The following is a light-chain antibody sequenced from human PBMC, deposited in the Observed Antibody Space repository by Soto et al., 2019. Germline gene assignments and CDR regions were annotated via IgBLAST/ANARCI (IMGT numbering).Light chain of an antibody. V-gene: IGKV1-39*01. CDR3: QQSYSTPWT. CDR2: AAS. J-gene: IGKJ1*01. Sequence: DIQMSQSPSSLSASVGDRVTITCRASQSISSYLNWYQQKPGKAPTLLIYAASSLQSGVPSRFSGSGSGTDFTLTISSLQPEDFATYYCQQSYSTPWTFGQGTKVDI. CDR1: QSISSY.